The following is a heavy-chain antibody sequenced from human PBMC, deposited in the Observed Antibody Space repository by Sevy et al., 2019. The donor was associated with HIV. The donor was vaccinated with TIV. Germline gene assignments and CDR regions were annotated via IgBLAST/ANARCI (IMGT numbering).Heavy chain of an antibody. V-gene: IGHV3-48*01. J-gene: IGHJ6*03. D-gene: IGHD3-3*01. CDR1: GFTFSTYG. CDR2: ISSSTSTI. CDR3: ATSQTYYDFWSGYYMNV. Sequence: GGSLRLSCAASGFTFSTYGMNWVRQAPGKGLEWLSYISSSTSTIYYADSVKGRFTISRDNVRNSLFLQMNSLRAEDTAVCYCATSQTYYDFWSGYYMNVWGTGTTVTVSS.